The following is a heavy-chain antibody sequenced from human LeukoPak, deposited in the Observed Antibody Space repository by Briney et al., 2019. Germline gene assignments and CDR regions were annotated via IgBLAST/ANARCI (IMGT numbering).Heavy chain of an antibody. J-gene: IGHJ3*02. CDR2: ISYDGSNK. CDR3: ARDSILRVLVAFDI. Sequence: PGGSLRLSCAASGFTFSSYAMSWVRQAPGKGLEWVAVISYDGSNKYYADSVKGRFTISRDNSKNTLYLQMNSLRAEDTAVYYCARDSILRVLVAFDIWGQGTMVTVSS. V-gene: IGHV3-30-3*01. D-gene: IGHD3-3*01. CDR1: GFTFSSYA.